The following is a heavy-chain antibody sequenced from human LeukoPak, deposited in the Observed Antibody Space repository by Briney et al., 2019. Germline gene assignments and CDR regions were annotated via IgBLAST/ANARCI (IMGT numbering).Heavy chain of an antibody. D-gene: IGHD5-12*01. V-gene: IGHV4-38-2*02. Sequence: SATLSLTCTVSGYSISSGYYWGWIRQPPGKRLEWVGSIYSSGNTYYNPTLKSRVTISVDTSKNQFSLNLTSVTAADAAVYYCARDLGYSGFDWAPWGQGPLVTVSS. CDR2: IYSSGNT. CDR1: GYSISSGYY. J-gene: IGHJ5*02. CDR3: ARDLGYSGFDWAP.